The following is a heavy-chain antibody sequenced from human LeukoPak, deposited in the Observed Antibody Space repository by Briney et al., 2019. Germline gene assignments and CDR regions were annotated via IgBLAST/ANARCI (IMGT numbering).Heavy chain of an antibody. CDR1: GGSISSYY. CDR3: AREKLLCFGAIDY. D-gene: IGHD3-10*01. CDR2: IYYSGST. J-gene: IGHJ4*02. V-gene: IGHV4-59*01. Sequence: PSETLSLTCAVSGGSISSYYWSWIRQPPGKGLEWIGYIYYSGSTNYDPSLKSRVTISVDTSKNQFSLKLSSVTAADTAVYYCAREKLLCFGAIDYWGQGTLVTVSS.